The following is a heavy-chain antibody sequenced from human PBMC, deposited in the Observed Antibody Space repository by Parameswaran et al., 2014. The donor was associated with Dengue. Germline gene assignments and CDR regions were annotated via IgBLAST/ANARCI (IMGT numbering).Heavy chain of an antibody. Sequence: WIRQPPGKGLEWVAVISYDGSNKYYADSVKGRFTISRDNSKNTLYLQMNSLRAEDTAVYYCARESGSYYRYFDYWGQGTLVTVSS. J-gene: IGHJ4*02. CDR3: ARESGSYYRYFDY. D-gene: IGHD3-10*01. CDR2: ISYDGSNK. V-gene: IGHV3-30-3*01.